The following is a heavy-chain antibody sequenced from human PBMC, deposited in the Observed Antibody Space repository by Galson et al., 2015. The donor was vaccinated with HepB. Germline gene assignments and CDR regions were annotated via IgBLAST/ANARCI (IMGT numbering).Heavy chain of an antibody. J-gene: IGHJ4*02. CDR2: ISSSSSYT. CDR3: ARGAYSSSWYSDY. V-gene: IGHV3-11*05. Sequence: SLRLSCAASGFTFSDYYMSWIRQAPEKGLEWVSYISSSSSYTNYADSVKGRFTISRDNAKNSLYLQMNSLRAEDTAVYYCARGAYSSSWYSDYWGQGTLVTVSS. CDR1: GFTFSDYY. D-gene: IGHD6-13*01.